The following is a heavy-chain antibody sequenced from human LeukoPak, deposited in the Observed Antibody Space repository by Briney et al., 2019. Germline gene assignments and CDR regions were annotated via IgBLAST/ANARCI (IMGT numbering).Heavy chain of an antibody. CDR3: ARARGGSFPDY. CDR2: ISSSSSYI. J-gene: IGHJ4*02. CDR1: GFTFSNYW. V-gene: IGHV3-21*01. D-gene: IGHD3-16*01. Sequence: GGSLRLSCAASGFTFSNYWMNWVRQAPGKGLEWVSSISSSSSYIYYADSVKGRFTISRDNAKNSLYLQMNSLRAEDTAVYYCARARGGSFPDYWGQGTLVTVSS.